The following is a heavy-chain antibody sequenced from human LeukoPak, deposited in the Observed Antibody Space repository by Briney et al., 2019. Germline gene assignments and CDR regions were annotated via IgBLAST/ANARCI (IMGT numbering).Heavy chain of an antibody. Sequence: GGSLRLSCAASGSTFSSYSMNWVRQAPGKGLEWVSSISSSSSYIHYADSVKGRFTISRDNAKNSLYLQMNSLRAEDTAVYYCARGKLGYYDSSGYSFDYWGQGILVTVSS. CDR1: GSTFSSYS. CDR3: ARGKLGYYDSSGYSFDY. CDR2: ISSSSSYI. D-gene: IGHD3-22*01. V-gene: IGHV3-21*06. J-gene: IGHJ4*02.